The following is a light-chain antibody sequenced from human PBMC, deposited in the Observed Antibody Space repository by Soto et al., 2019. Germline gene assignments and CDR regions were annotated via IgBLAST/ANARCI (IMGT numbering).Light chain of an antibody. Sequence: VITQQPSILRVSPGARVTLSCRASQSLTRNLAWYQHQPGQSPSLLIYGASARATSIPARFGGGASEEFSTPTISRLAPEFAAFYCCQHRTRWVTFGQGTLLDI. J-gene: IGKJ5*01. V-gene: IGKV3D-15*01. CDR3: QHRTRWVT. CDR2: GAS. CDR1: QSLTRN.